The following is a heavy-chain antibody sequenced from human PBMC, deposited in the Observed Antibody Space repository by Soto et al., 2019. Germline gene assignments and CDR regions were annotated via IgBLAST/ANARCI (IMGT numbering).Heavy chain of an antibody. V-gene: IGHV2-70*01. J-gene: IGHJ4*02. CDR3: ARIPGYYGSQSYTFFDY. D-gene: IGHD3-10*01. Sequence: SCPTLVNPTQTLTLTCTFSGFSLSTRAKCVSWIRQSPGKALEWPALINWDDDKYYNTSLKTRLTISKDTSKNQVVLTMTNMDPVDTATYYCARIPGYYGSQSYTFFDYWGPGTLVTVSS. CDR2: INWDDDK. CDR1: GFSLSTRAKC.